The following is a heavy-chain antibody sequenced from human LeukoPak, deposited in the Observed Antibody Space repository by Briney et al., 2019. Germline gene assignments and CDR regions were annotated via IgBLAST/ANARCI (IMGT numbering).Heavy chain of an antibody. CDR1: GYSISSGYY. D-gene: IGHD5-18*01. J-gene: IGHJ4*02. CDR2: IYHSGST. Sequence: SETLSLTCTVSGYSISSGYYWGWIRQPPGKGLEWIGSIYHSGSTYYNPSLKSRVTISVDTSKNQFYLKLSSVTAADTAVYYCAIIRGYSYGYFDYWGQGTLVTVSS. V-gene: IGHV4-38-2*02. CDR3: AIIRGYSYGYFDY.